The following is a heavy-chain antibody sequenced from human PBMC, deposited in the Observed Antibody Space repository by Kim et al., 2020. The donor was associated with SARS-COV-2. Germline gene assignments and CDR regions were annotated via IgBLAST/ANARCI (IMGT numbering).Heavy chain of an antibody. V-gene: IGHV4-39*01. J-gene: IGHJ4*02. D-gene: IGHD3-3*01. CDR3: ARLRPSELRFLEWSVVDY. Sequence: SETLSLTCTVSGGSISSSSYYWGWIRQPPGKGLEWIGSIYYSGSTYYNPSLKSRVTISVDTSKNQFSLKLSSVTAADTAVYYCARLRPSELRFLEWSVVDYWGQGTLVTVSS. CDR2: IYYSGST. CDR1: GGSISSSSYY.